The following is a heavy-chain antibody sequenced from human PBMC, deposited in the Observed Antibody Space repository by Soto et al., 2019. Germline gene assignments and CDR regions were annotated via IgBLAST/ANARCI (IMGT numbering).Heavy chain of an antibody. CDR2: IKQDGSEI. J-gene: IGHJ3*02. CDR3: LITTSAFDI. CDR1: GFTLSGYL. V-gene: IGHV3-7*01. Sequence: EVQLVESGGGLVQPGGSLRLSCAASGFTLSGYLMSWVRQAPGKGLEWVANIKQDGSEIYYVDSVKVRFTISRDNAKNSLFLQMKSLIAEDTAVYYCLITTSAFDIWGQGTLVTVSS. D-gene: IGHD4-4*01.